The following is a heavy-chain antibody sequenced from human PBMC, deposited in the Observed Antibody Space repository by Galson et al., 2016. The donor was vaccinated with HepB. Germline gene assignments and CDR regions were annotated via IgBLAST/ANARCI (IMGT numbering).Heavy chain of an antibody. J-gene: IGHJ4*02. Sequence: TLSLTCTVSGGSISSGGSYWNWIRQHPGKGLEFIGYIYYNGNTYYNPSLKSRVTISLDTSKNQFSLKLSSVTAADTAVYYCARAAVEWTPTNYFDYWGQGTLVTVSS. CDR2: IYYNGNT. CDR3: ARAAVEWTPTNYFDY. V-gene: IGHV4-31*03. CDR1: GGSISSGGSY. D-gene: IGHD3-3*01.